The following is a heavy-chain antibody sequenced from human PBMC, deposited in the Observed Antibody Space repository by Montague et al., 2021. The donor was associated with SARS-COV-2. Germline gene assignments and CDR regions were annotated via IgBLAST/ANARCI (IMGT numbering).Heavy chain of an antibody. V-gene: IGHV4-39*01. CDR2: LHYAGSA. J-gene: IGHJ4*02. D-gene: IGHD6-13*01. Sequence: SETLSLTCSVSGGSFSSGDSYWGWLRQAPGKGLEWISDLHYAGSAXYNPSLRSRVTISADTSKNQFSLKLNSVTAADTAVYYCVATYNGNWYYFDYWGQGTLVTVSS. CDR3: VATYNGNWYYFDY. CDR1: GGSFSSGDSY.